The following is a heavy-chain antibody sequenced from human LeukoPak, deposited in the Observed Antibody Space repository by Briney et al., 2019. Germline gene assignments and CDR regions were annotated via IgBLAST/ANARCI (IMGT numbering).Heavy chain of an antibody. CDR2: IYHSGST. J-gene: IGHJ4*02. Sequence: GSLRLSCAASGFTFSNYNMNWVRQPPGKGLEWIGEIYHSGSTNYNPSLKSRVTISVDKSKNQFSLKLSSVTAADTAVYYCARALDTAMVIDYWGQGTLVTVSS. CDR1: GFTFSNYNM. D-gene: IGHD5-18*01. CDR3: ARALDTAMVIDY. V-gene: IGHV4-4*02.